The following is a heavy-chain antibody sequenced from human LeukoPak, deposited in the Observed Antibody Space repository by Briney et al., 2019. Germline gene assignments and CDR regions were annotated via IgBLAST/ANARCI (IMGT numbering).Heavy chain of an antibody. D-gene: IGHD6-13*01. J-gene: IGHJ5*02. CDR1: GFTFSSYS. V-gene: IGHV3-21*01. CDR3: AKPREGYSSSWPNWFDP. CDR2: ISSSSSYI. Sequence: PGGSLRLSCAASGFTFSSYSMNWVRQAPGKGLEWVSSISSSSSYIYYADSVKGRFTISRDNAKNSLYLQMNSLRAEDTAVYYCAKPREGYSSSWPNWFDPWGQGTLVTVSS.